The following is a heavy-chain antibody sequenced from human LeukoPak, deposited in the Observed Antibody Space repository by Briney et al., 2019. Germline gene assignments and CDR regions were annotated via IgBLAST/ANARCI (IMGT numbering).Heavy chain of an antibody. D-gene: IGHD1-1*01. V-gene: IGHV3-23*01. CDR3: AKTGGTNYYYYGMDV. CDR2: ISGSGGST. CDR1: GFTFSNYA. J-gene: IGHJ6*02. Sequence: GGSLRLSCAASGFTFSNYAMSWVRQAPGKGLEGVSSISGSGGSTYYAASVKGGFTISRDNSKNTLYLQMNSLRAEDTAVYYCAKTGGTNYYYYGMDVWGQGTTVTVSS.